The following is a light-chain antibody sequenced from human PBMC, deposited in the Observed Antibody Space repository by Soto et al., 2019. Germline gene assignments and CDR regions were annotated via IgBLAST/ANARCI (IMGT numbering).Light chain of an antibody. CDR2: DAS. CDR3: QQSDSTPYT. Sequence: DIQMTQSPSSLSASVGDRVTITCRASQTISTYLNWYQQKPGTAPRLLIYDASSLLSGVPSRCSGSGSGTDFTLTIASLQPEDFSTYYCQQSDSTPYTFVQGTKVEI. J-gene: IGKJ2*01. V-gene: IGKV1-39*01. CDR1: QTISTY.